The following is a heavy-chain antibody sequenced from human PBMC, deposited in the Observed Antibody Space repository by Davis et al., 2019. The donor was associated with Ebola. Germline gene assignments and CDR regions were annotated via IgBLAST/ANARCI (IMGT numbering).Heavy chain of an antibody. CDR3: ASVVVGATIH. V-gene: IGHV3-33*05. CDR2: ISYDGSNK. Sequence: GESLKISCAASAFTFSRYGMHWVRQAPGKWLEWVAVISYDGSNKYYADSVKGRFTISRDNAKNSLYLQMNSRRAEDTAVYYCASVVVGATIHWGQGTLVAVSS. CDR1: AFTFSRYG. D-gene: IGHD1-26*01. J-gene: IGHJ4*02.